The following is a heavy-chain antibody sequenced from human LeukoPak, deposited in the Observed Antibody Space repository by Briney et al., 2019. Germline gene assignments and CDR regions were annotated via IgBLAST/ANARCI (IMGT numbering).Heavy chain of an antibody. D-gene: IGHD5/OR15-5a*01. CDR2: IIPIFGTA. CDR1: GGTFSSYA. J-gene: IGHJ5*02. Sequence: NVSCQASGGTFSSYAISWVRQAPGQGLEWMGGIIPIFGTANYAQKFQGRVTITTDESTSTADMELSSLRSEDTAVYYCARYLRFPGYNWFDPWGQGTLVTVSS. V-gene: IGHV1-69*05. CDR3: ARYLRFPGYNWFDP.